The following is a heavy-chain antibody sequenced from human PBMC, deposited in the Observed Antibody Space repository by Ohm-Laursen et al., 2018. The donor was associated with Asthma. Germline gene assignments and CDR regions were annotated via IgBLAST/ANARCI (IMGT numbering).Heavy chain of an antibody. CDR1: GDSISSSRSY. Sequence: SQTLSLTWTVSGDSISSSRSYWGWIRQPPGKGLDWIGIISYEGRTYYNPSLRSRLTMSVDTSKTLVSLKLSSVTAADTAMYYCAFCSGGTCYSGVFDFWGQGTMVTVSS. J-gene: IGHJ3*01. D-gene: IGHD2-15*01. CDR2: ISYEGRT. V-gene: IGHV4-39*01. CDR3: AFCSGGTCYSGVFDF.